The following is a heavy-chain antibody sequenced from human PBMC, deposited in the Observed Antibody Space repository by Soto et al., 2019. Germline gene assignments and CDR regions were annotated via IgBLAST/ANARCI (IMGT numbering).Heavy chain of an antibody. V-gene: IGHV3-33*01. Sequence: QVQLVESGGGVVPPGRSLRLSCAASGFTFSNYGMHWVRQAPGKGLEWVAVIWYDGSNKFYRDSVKGRFTISRDNSKNTVYLEMNSLRGEDTAVYYCARRWELPGGKWFDSWGQGTLVTVSS. D-gene: IGHD2-15*01. CDR2: IWYDGSNK. CDR1: GFTFSNYG. CDR3: ARRWELPGGKWFDS. J-gene: IGHJ5*01.